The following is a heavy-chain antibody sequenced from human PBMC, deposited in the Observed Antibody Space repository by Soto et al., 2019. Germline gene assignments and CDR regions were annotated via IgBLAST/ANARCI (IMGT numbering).Heavy chain of an antibody. D-gene: IGHD2-15*01. Sequence: GGSLRLSCAASGFTFSSYAMSWVRQAPGKGLEWVSAISGSGGSTYYADSVKGRFTISRDNSKNTLYLQMNSLRAEDTAVYYCAKDLGKDIYYYYYGMDVWGQGTTVTVSS. V-gene: IGHV3-23*01. CDR3: AKDLGKDIYYYYYGMDV. CDR1: GFTFSSYA. CDR2: ISGSGGST. J-gene: IGHJ6*02.